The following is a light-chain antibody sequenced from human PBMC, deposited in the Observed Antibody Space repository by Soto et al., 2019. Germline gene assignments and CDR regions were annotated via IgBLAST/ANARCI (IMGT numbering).Light chain of an antibody. Sequence: EIVLTQSPSPLSLSPVERATLSCRANRGVSSSYLAWYQQKPGQAPRLLIYRTSNRATGIPDRFSGSGSGTDFTLTISRLEPEDFAVYWCQQYDSSPRTFGQGTKVDIK. J-gene: IGKJ1*01. CDR2: RTS. CDR1: RGVSSSY. CDR3: QQYDSSPRT. V-gene: IGKV3-20*01.